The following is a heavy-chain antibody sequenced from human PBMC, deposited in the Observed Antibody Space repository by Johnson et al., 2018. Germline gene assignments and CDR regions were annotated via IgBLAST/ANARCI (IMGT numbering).Heavy chain of an antibody. V-gene: IGHV3-7*01. D-gene: IGHD4-17*01. CDR3: ARKSEGYIYGDYVYYYYYMDV. Sequence: EVQLVESGGGLVQXGGSXRLXCAAAGFTFSSYWMSWVRQAPGKGLEWVANINQDGSEKYYVDSVKGRFTIPRDNAKNSLYLQMNSLRAEDTAVYYCARKSEGYIYGDYVYYYYYMDVWGKGTTVTVSS. CDR2: INQDGSEK. J-gene: IGHJ6*03. CDR1: GFTFSSYW.